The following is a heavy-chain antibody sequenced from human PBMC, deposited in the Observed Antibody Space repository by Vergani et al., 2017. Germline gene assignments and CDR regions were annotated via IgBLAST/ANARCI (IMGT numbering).Heavy chain of an antibody. V-gene: IGHV3-13*01. Sequence: EVQLVESGGGLVQPGGSLRLSCAASGFTFSSYDMHWVRQATGKGLEWVSAIGTAGDTYYPGSVKGRFTISREKAKNSLYLQMNSLRAGDTAVYYCARGQSIAAAGTLYFDYWGQGTLVTVSS. J-gene: IGHJ4*02. CDR2: IGTAGDT. CDR3: ARGQSIAAAGTLYFDY. CDR1: GFTFSSYD. D-gene: IGHD6-13*01.